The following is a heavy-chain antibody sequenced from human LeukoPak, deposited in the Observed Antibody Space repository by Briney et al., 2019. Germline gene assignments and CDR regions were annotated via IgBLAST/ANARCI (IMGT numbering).Heavy chain of an antibody. V-gene: IGHV3-30-3*01. J-gene: IGHJ4*02. Sequence: GGSLRLSCAASGFTFSSYWMSWVRQAPGKGLEWVAVISYDGSNKYYADSVKGRFTISRDNSKNTLYLQMNSLRAEDTAVYYCARGGLPPPIVVVPAAFDYWGQGTLVTVSS. CDR1: GFTFSSYW. CDR2: ISYDGSNK. D-gene: IGHD2-2*01. CDR3: ARGGLPPPIVVVPAAFDY.